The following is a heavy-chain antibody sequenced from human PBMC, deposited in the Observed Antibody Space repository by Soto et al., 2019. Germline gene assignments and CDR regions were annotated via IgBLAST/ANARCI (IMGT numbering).Heavy chain of an antibody. V-gene: IGHV3-23*01. CDR1: GFTFSSYA. Sequence: GGSLRLSCAASGFTFSSYAMSGVRQAPGKGLEWVSTISSAGVSTHYADSVKGRFTFSRDNSKNMMYLQMNSLRGEDTAVYYCEILAHGKFDYWGQGALVTVSS. CDR3: EILAHGKFDY. CDR2: ISSAGVST. D-gene: IGHD1-26*01. J-gene: IGHJ4*02.